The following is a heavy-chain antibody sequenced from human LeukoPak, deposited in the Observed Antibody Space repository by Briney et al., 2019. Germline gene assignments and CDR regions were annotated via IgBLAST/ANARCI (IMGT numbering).Heavy chain of an antibody. CDR1: GFTFSSYA. CDR2: ISGSGGST. Sequence: GGSLRLSCAASGFTFSSYAMSWVRQAPGKGLEWVSAISGSGGSTYYADSVKGRFTISRDNAKNSLYLQMNSLRAEDTALYYCAKSPRYCSGGSCFYYYGMDVWGQGTTVTVSS. D-gene: IGHD2-15*01. V-gene: IGHV3-23*01. J-gene: IGHJ6*02. CDR3: AKSPRYCSGGSCFYYYGMDV.